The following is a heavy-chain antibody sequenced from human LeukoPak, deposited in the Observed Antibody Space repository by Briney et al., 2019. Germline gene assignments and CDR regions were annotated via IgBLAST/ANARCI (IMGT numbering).Heavy chain of an antibody. Sequence: GGALRLSCAASGFTFSSYDMTWVRQAPGRGLGWVSSIRPSGDNTYYGDSAKGRFTISRDNSKNTVYLQMNNMRVDDTAIYYCARVAGRHWFDPWGQGTLVTVSS. CDR2: IRPSGDNT. D-gene: IGHD6-19*01. CDR1: GFTFSSYD. J-gene: IGHJ5*02. V-gene: IGHV3-23*01. CDR3: ARVAGRHWFDP.